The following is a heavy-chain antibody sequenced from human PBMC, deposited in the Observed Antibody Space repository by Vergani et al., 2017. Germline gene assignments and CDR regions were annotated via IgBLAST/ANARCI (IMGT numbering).Heavy chain of an antibody. J-gene: IGHJ3*02. CDR2: IYYSGST. CDR1: GGSISSGDYH. Sequence: QVQLQESGPGLVKPSQTLPLTCTVSGGSISSGDYHWSCRRQPPGKGLEWIGYIYYSGSTYYNPSLKSRVTISVDTSKNQFSLKLSSVTAADTAVYYCARVGPYDSSGYDIWCQVTMVTVSS. CDR3: ARVGPYDSSGYDI. D-gene: IGHD3-22*01. V-gene: IGHV4-30-4*08.